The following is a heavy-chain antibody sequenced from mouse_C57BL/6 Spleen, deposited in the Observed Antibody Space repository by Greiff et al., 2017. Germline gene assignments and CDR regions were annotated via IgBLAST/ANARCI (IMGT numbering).Heavy chain of an antibody. Sequence: VQLLQSGPELVKPGASVKFSCTASGYTFTSYDINWVKQRPGQGLEWIGWIYPRDGSTKYNEKFKGKATLTGDTSSSTAYMELHSLTSEDSAVYVCARETATIVTGDAMDYWGQGTSVTVSS. D-gene: IGHD2-5*01. V-gene: IGHV1-85*01. J-gene: IGHJ4*01. CDR3: ARETATIVTGDAMDY. CDR2: IYPRDGST. CDR1: GYTFTSYD.